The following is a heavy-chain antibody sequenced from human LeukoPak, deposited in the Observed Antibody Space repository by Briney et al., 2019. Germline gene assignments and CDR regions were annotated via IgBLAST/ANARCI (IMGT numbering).Heavy chain of an antibody. CDR2: ISSSGNTI. D-gene: IGHD6-19*01. Sequence: PGGSLRFSCAASGFTFSDYYMSWIRQAPGKGLEWLSYISSSGNTIYYADSVKGRFTISRDNAKNSLYLQMNSLRAEDTAVYYCARDEQWLTDYWGQGTLVTVSS. CDR1: GFTFSDYY. CDR3: ARDEQWLTDY. V-gene: IGHV3-11*04. J-gene: IGHJ4*02.